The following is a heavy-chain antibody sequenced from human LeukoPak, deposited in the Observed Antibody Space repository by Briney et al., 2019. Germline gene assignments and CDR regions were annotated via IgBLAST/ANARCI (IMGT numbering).Heavy chain of an antibody. CDR3: ARRSHCTGDSCYPV. CDR2: IYYGGST. CDR1: GDSMTSSNHY. Sequence: SETLSLTCTVSGDSMTSSNHYWVWIRQPPGKGLEWIGSIYYGGSTYYNPSLKSRVTISQDTSKNQFSLKVNTVTAADTAVYHCARRSHCTGDSCYPVWGQGTTVSVSS. V-gene: IGHV4-39*01. J-gene: IGHJ6*02. D-gene: IGHD2-15*01.